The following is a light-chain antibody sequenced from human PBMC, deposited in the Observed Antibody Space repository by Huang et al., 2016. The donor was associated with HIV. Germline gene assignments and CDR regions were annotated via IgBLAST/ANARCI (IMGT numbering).Light chain of an antibody. V-gene: IGKV3-15*01. J-gene: IGKJ5*01. CDR1: QSVSSN. CDR2: GAS. Sequence: PLVLAPGEKGPLACRASQSVSSNLAWYQQKAGQAPRLLIYGASTRATGIPASFSGSGSGTEFTLTISSLQSEDFAVYFCQQYNNWPPTFGRGTRLEIK. CDR3: QQYNNWPPT.